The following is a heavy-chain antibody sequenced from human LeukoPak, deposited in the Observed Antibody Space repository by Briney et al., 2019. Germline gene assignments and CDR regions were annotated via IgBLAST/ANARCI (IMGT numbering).Heavy chain of an antibody. J-gene: IGHJ4*02. D-gene: IGHD1-26*01. Sequence: PSETLSLTCTVSGGPISSYYWSWIRQPPGKGLEWIGYLYYSGITKYNPSLRSRVTISVDTSKNHFSLRLSSVTAADSAVYYCARSVGATSVDYWGQGTPVTVSS. V-gene: IGHV4-59*08. CDR1: GGPISSYY. CDR3: ARSVGATSVDY. CDR2: LYYSGIT.